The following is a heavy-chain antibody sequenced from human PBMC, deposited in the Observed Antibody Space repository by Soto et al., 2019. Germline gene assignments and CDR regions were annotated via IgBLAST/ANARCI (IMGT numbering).Heavy chain of an antibody. CDR1: GFTFSSYS. CDR3: ASPREGLGSFDY. Sequence: EVQLVESGGGLVKPGGSLRLSCAASGFTFSSYSMNWVRQAPGKGLEWVSSISSSSSYIYYADSVKGRFTISRDNAKNSQYLQMNSLRAADTSVYDCASPREGLGSFDYWGPGTLVTVSS. V-gene: IGHV3-21*01. J-gene: IGHJ4*02. CDR2: ISSSSSYI. D-gene: IGHD3-3*01.